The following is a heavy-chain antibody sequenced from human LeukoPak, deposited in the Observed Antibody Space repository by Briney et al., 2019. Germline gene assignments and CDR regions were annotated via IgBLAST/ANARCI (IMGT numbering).Heavy chain of an antibody. D-gene: IGHD2-21*02. CDR3: ARWSAYCGGDCYSHYYFDY. CDR1: GFTFSSYS. V-gene: IGHV3-21*01. J-gene: IGHJ4*02. CDR2: ISSSSSYI. Sequence: GGSLRLSCAASGFTFSSYSMNWVRQAPGKGLEWVSSISSSSSYIYYADSVKGRFTISRDNAKNSLYLQMNSLRAEDTAVYYCARWSAYCGGDCYSHYYFDYWGQGTLVTVSS.